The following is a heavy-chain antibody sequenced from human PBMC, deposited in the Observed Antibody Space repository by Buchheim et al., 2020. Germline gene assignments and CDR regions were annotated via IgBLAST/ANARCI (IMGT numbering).Heavy chain of an antibody. J-gene: IGHJ6*02. V-gene: IGHV3-33*01. D-gene: IGHD2-2*01. CDR1: GFTFSSYV. Sequence: QVQLVESGGGVVQPGRSLRLSCAASGFTFSSYVMHWVRQAPGKGLEWVAVIWYDGSNKYYADSVKGRFTXSRDNSKNTLYLQMNSLRAEDTAVYYCARGGCSSTSCYYYGMDVWGQGTT. CDR3: ARGGCSSTSCYYYGMDV. CDR2: IWYDGSNK.